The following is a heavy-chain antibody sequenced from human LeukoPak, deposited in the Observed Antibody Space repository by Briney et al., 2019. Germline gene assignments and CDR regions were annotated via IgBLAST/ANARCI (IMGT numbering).Heavy chain of an antibody. CDR2: VSGSGDST. D-gene: IGHD6-19*01. CDR1: GFTFTIYA. CDR3: AKDVGSGWNVFDY. J-gene: IGHJ4*02. Sequence: GGSLRLSCAASGFTFTIYAMSWVRQAPGKGLEWVSTVSGSGDSTNYADSVKGRFTISRDNSKNTLYLQMNSLRAEDTAVYYYAKDVGSGWNVFDYWGQGTLVTVSS. V-gene: IGHV3-23*01.